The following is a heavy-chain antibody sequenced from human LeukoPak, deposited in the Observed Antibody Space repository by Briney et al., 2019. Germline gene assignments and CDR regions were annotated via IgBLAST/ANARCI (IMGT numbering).Heavy chain of an antibody. D-gene: IGHD3-3*01. Sequence: PGGSLRLSCAASGFTFSTYSMCWVRQAPGKGLEVVSCISSSSTYIYHADSVKGRFTISRDNAKNSLYLQMNSLGVEDTAVYYCARNRFTLFSYYFEYWGQGTLVTVSS. CDR1: GFTFSTYS. CDR3: ARNRFTLFSYYFEY. CDR2: ISSSSTYI. V-gene: IGHV3-21*01. J-gene: IGHJ4*02.